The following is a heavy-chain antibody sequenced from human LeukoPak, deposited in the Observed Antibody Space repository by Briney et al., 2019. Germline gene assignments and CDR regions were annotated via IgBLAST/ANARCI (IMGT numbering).Heavy chain of an antibody. CDR3: ATDLSGSYSFDY. J-gene: IGHJ4*02. CDR1: GYTFTELT. D-gene: IGHD1-26*01. V-gene: IGHV1-24*01. Sequence: ASVKVSCKVSGYTFTELTIHWVRQAPGIGLEWMGGFDPEDGETIYAQKFQGRVTMTEDTSTDTAYMELHSLRSEDTALYYCATDLSGSYSFDYWGQGTLVTVSS. CDR2: FDPEDGET.